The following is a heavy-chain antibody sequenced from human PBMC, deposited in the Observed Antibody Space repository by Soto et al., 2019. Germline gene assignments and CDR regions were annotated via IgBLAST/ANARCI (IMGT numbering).Heavy chain of an antibody. J-gene: IGHJ6*03. CDR2: VYYSGST. D-gene: IGHD6-13*01. Sequence: SETLSLTCTVSGGSVSSSSYYWGWVRQPPGKGLEWIGSVYYSGSTYYNPSLKSRVTISVDTSKNQFSLKLSSLTAADTAVYYCARLCESIAAAGTIPPVQSYYYYMDVWGKGTTVTVSS. V-gene: IGHV4-39*01. CDR3: ARLCESIAAAGTIPPVQSYYYYMDV. CDR1: GGSVSSSSYY.